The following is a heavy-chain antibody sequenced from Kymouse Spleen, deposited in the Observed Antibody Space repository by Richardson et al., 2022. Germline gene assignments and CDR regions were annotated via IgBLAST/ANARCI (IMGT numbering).Heavy chain of an antibody. CDR3: ARGWYYGSGRRYYGMDV. CDR2: INHSGST. Sequence: QVQLQQWGAGLLKPSETLSLTCAVYGGSFSGYYWSWIRQPPGKGLEWIGEINHSGSTNYNPSLKSRVTISVDTSKNQFSLKLSSVTAADTAVYYCARGWYYGSGRRYYGMDVWGQGTTVTVSS. D-gene: IGHD3-10*01. J-gene: IGHJ6*02. CDR1: GGSFSGYY. V-gene: IGHV4-34*01.